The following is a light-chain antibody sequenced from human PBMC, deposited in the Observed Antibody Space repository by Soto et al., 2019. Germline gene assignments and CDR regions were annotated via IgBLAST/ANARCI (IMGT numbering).Light chain of an antibody. Sequence: IVLTQCRGTLSLSPCEGATVSCSASHGFSSNLVALYQQRPGRARSLLMCGSSAIASVSPDIWIGSGSGTXYTLTXSXLEPEDFAVFYFQQYGRTSWTFGQGTKVDIK. CDR2: GSS. CDR3: QQYGRTSWT. V-gene: IGKV3-20*01. CDR1: HGFSSNL. J-gene: IGKJ1*01.